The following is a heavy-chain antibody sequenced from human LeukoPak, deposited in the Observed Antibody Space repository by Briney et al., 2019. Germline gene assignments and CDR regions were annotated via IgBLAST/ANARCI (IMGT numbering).Heavy chain of an antibody. V-gene: IGHV1-46*01. CDR1: GYTFTSYY. CDR3: ATRKERYSGYDSGDY. J-gene: IGHJ4*02. Sequence: ASVKVSCKASGYTFTSYYMHWVRQAPGQGLEWVGIINPGGGSTSYAQKFQGRVTMTSDTSTSTVYMELSSLRSEDTAVYYCATRKERYSGYDSGDYWGQGTLVTVSS. CDR2: INPGGGST. D-gene: IGHD5-12*01.